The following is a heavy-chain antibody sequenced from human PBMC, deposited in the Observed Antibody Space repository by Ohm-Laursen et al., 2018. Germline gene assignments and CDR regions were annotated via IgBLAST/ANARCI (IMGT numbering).Heavy chain of an antibody. CDR1: GFTFSSYE. J-gene: IGHJ4*02. Sequence: SLRLSCAASGFTFSSYEMSWVRRAPGKGLEWVSVIYSGGSTYYADSVKGRFTISRDNSKNTLYLQMNSLRAEDTAVYYCAKPYYYDSGIYRYYFDYWGQGTLVTVSS. CDR2: IYSGGST. D-gene: IGHD3-10*01. V-gene: IGHV3-23*03. CDR3: AKPYYYDSGIYRYYFDY.